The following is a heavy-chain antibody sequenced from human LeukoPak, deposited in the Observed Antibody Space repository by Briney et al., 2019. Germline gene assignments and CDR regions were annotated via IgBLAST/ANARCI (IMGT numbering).Heavy chain of an antibody. J-gene: IGHJ6*03. CDR1: GGSFSGYY. V-gene: IGHV4-34*01. D-gene: IGHD3-16*01. CDR3: ARRPDPLRYYYYMDV. Sequence: PSETLSLTCAVYGGSFSGYYWSWIRQPPGKGLEWIGEINHSGSTNYNPSLKSRVTISVDTSKNQFSLKLSSVTAADTAVYYCARRPDPLRYYYYMDVWGKGTTVTISS. CDR2: INHSGST.